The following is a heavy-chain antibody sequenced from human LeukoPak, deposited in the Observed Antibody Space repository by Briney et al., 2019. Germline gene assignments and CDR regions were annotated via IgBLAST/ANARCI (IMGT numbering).Heavy chain of an antibody. D-gene: IGHD3-10*01. CDR3: ARGYYGSGSYEGALDI. Sequence: GGSLRLSCAASGFTFSSYWMSWVRQAPGKGLEWVANIKQDGSEKYYVDSVKGRFTISRDNAKNSLYLQMNNLRAEDTALYHCARGYYGSGSYEGALDIWGQGTMVTVSS. CDR2: IKQDGSEK. CDR1: GFTFSSYW. V-gene: IGHV3-7*03. J-gene: IGHJ3*02.